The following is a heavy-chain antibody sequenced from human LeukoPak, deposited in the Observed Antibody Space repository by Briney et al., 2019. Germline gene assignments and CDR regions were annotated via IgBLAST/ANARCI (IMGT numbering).Heavy chain of an antibody. CDR3: ARTAASALRDFDY. V-gene: IGHV4-39*07. Sequence: ASETLSLTCTVSGGSISSSNYYWAWIRQPPGKGLEWIGSVFYDGSTYYNPSLKSRVTISLDTSTDQFSLKLSSVTAADTAGYYCARTAASALRDFDYWGQGTLVTVSS. D-gene: IGHD2-21*02. J-gene: IGHJ4*02. CDR1: GGSISSSNYY. CDR2: VFYDGST.